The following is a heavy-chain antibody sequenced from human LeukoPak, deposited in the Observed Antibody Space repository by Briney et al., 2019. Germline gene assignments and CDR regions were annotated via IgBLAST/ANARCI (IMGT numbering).Heavy chain of an antibody. D-gene: IGHD1-26*01. J-gene: IGHJ4*02. CDR3: ANAASYSVDY. CDR1: DGSVSSSFYY. Sequence: SETLSLTCTVSDGSVSSSFYYWGRIRQPPGKGLEWIGSMYFSGSTHYNPSLKSRVTISVDTSKNQFSLKLTSVTAADTAVYYCANAASYSVDYWGQGTLVTVSS. V-gene: IGHV4-39*01. CDR2: MYFSGST.